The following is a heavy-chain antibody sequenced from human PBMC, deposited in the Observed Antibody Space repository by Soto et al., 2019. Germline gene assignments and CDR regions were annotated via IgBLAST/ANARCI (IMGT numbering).Heavy chain of an antibody. CDR3: AREEGTVRENWFDP. D-gene: IGHD3-10*01. CDR1: GGSISSGGYY. J-gene: IGHJ5*02. CDR2: IYYSGST. V-gene: IGHV4-31*03. Sequence: PSETLSLTCTVSGGSISSGGYYWSWIRQHPGKGLEWIGYIYYSGSTYYNPSLKSRVTISVDTSKNQFSLKLSSVTAADTAVYYCAREEGTVRENWFDPWGQGTLVTVSS.